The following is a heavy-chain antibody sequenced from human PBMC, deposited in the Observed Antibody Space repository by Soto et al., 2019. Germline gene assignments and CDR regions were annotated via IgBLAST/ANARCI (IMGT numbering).Heavy chain of an antibody. CDR3: ARGRSLRGYDYIWGSYRNKTPLNWFDP. CDR2: MNPNSGNT. Sequence: GASVKVSCKASGYTFTSYDVNWVRQATGQGLEWMGWMNPNSGNTGYAQKFQGRVTMTRNTSISTAYRELSSLRSEDTAVYYCARGRSLRGYDYIWGSYRNKTPLNWFDPWGQGTLVTVSS. D-gene: IGHD3-16*02. J-gene: IGHJ5*02. CDR1: GYTFTSYD. V-gene: IGHV1-8*01.